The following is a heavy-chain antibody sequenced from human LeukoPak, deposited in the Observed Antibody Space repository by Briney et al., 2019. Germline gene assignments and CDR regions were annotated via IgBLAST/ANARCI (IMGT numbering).Heavy chain of an antibody. V-gene: IGHV4-59*01. J-gene: IGHJ6*02. D-gene: IGHD1-7*01. CDR3: ARVNYSYYYGMDV. CDR2: IYYSGST. Sequence: PSETLSLTCTVSGGSISSYYWSWIRQPPGKGLEWIGYIYYSGSTNYNPSLKSRVTISVDTSKNQFSLKLSSVTAADTAVYYCARVNYSYYYGMDVWGQGTTVTVSS. CDR1: GGSISSYY.